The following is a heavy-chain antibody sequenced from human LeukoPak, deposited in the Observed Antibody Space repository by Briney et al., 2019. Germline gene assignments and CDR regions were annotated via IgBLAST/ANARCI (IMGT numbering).Heavy chain of an antibody. D-gene: IGHD2-15*01. CDR3: AIHCSGGSCSRSYYFDY. Sequence: GVSVKVSCKASGYTFGSHAVHWVRQAPGQRLEWMGWINAGNGDTKYSQKFQDRVTITRDTSASTAYMELSSLRSEDTAVYYCAIHCSGGSCSRSYYFDYWGQGTRVTVSS. CDR1: GYTFGSHA. CDR2: INAGNGDT. J-gene: IGHJ4*02. V-gene: IGHV1-3*01.